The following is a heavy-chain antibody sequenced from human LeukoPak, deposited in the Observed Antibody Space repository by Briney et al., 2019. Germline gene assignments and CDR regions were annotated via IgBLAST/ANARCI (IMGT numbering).Heavy chain of an antibody. Sequence: GESLQISCKGSGSIFTSYWIGWVRQMPGKGLEWMGIIYPGDSDTRYSPSFQGQVTISADKSISPAYLQWSSLKASDTAMYYCASRTTRYNWNYGAFDIWGQGTMVTVSS. V-gene: IGHV5-51*01. J-gene: IGHJ3*02. CDR2: IYPGDSDT. D-gene: IGHD1-7*01. CDR3: ASRTTRYNWNYGAFDI. CDR1: GSIFTSYW.